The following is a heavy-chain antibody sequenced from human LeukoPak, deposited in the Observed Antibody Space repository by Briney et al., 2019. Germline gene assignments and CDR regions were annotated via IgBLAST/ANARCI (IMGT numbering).Heavy chain of an antibody. Sequence: TASETLSLTCTVSGGSISSSSYYWGWIRQPPGKGLEWIGSIYYSGSTYYNPSLKSRVTISVDTSKNLFSLKLSSVTAADTAVYYCARNGDYRAFDIWGQGTMVTVSS. CDR3: ARNGDYRAFDI. CDR2: IYYSGST. CDR1: GGSISSSSYY. V-gene: IGHV4-39*01. J-gene: IGHJ3*02. D-gene: IGHD4-17*01.